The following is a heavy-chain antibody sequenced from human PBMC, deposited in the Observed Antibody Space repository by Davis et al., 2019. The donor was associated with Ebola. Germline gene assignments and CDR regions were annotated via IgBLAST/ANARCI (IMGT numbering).Heavy chain of an antibody. CDR2: IYYSGST. CDR1: GGSVSSGSYY. J-gene: IGHJ4*02. V-gene: IGHV4-61*01. Sequence: GSLRLSCTVSGGSVSSGSYYWSWIRQPPGKGLEWIGYIYYSGSTNYNPSLKSRVTISVDTSKNQFSLKLSSVTAADTAVYYCARGPYYDFWSGYYHYWGQGTLVTVSS. CDR3: ARGPYYDFWSGYYHY. D-gene: IGHD3-3*01.